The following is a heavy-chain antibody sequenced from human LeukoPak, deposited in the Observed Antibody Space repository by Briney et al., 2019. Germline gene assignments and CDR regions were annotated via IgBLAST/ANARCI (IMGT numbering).Heavy chain of an antibody. CDR1: GGSISSYY. CDR3: ARGCSSTSCHPSNYYYYYYMDV. D-gene: IGHD2-2*01. V-gene: IGHV4-4*07. Sequence: PSETLSLTCTVSGGSISSYYWSWIRQPAGKGLEWIGRIYTSGSTNYNPSLKSRVTMSVDTSKNQFSLKLSSVTAADTAVYYCARGCSSTSCHPSNYYYYYYMDVWGKGTTVTISS. CDR2: IYTSGST. J-gene: IGHJ6*03.